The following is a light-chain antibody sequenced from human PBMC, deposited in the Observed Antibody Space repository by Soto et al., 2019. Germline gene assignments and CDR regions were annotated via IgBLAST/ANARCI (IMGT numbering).Light chain of an antibody. J-gene: IGKJ5*01. Sequence: EIVLTQSPGTLSLSPGERATLSCRASQSVPRSYLAWYQQKPGQAPRLLIYGTSSRATGIPDRFSGSGSGTDFTLTISRLEPEDFAVFYCQQYGRSITFGEGTRREIK. V-gene: IGKV3-20*01. CDR1: QSVPRSY. CDR3: QQYGRSIT. CDR2: GTS.